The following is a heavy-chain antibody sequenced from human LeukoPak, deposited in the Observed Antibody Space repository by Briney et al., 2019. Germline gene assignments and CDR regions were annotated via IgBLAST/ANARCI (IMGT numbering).Heavy chain of an antibody. CDR2: ISWNSGSI. V-gene: IGHV3-9*01. J-gene: IGHJ2*01. Sequence: GRSLRLSCAASGFTFDDYAMHWVRQAPGKGLEWVSGISWNSGSIGYADSVKGRFTISRDNAKNSLYLQMNSLRAEDTALYCCAKDTRVTGGWYFDLWGRGTLVTVSS. CDR3: AKDTRVTGGWYFDL. D-gene: IGHD1-14*01. CDR1: GFTFDDYA.